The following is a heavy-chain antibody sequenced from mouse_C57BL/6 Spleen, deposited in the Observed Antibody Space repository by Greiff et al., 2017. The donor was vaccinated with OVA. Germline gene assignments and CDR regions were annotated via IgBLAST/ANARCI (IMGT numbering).Heavy chain of an antibody. CDR2: IWTGGGT. J-gene: IGHJ4*01. D-gene: IGHD2-2*01. CDR3: WLRRDGAMDY. CDR1: GFSLTSYA. Sequence: VHLVESGPGLVAPSQSLSITCTVSGFSLTSYAISWVRQPPGKGLEWLGVIWTGGGTNYNSALKSRLSISKDNSKSQVFLKMNSLQTDDTARYYCWLRRDGAMDYWGQGTSVTVSS. V-gene: IGHV2-9-1*01.